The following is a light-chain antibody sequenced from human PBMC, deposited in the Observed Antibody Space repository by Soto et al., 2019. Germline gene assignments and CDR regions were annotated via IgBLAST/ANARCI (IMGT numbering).Light chain of an antibody. CDR2: GAS. CDR3: QHFGSSSYT. V-gene: IGKV3-20*01. Sequence: EIVLTQSPGTLSLSPGERATLSCRASQSVSSSYLAWYQQKPGQAPRLLIYGASSRATGIPDRFSGNGSGTDFTLTISRLEPEDFAVYYCQHFGSSSYTFGQGTKLEIK. CDR1: QSVSSSY. J-gene: IGKJ2*01.